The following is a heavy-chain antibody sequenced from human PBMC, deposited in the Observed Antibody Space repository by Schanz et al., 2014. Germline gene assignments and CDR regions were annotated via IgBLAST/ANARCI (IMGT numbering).Heavy chain of an antibody. CDR3: AKYGGELGVSFEY. V-gene: IGHV3-7*01. CDR2: IKQDGSEK. CDR1: GFTFSSYW. Sequence: EMQLVESGGGLVQPGGSLRLSCAASGFTFSSYWMSWVRQAPGEGLEWVANIKQDGSEKYYVDSVKGRFTISRDNAKNSLYLQMNSLRPEDTAVYYCAKYGGELGVSFEYWGQGTLVTVSS. J-gene: IGHJ4*02. D-gene: IGHD7-27*01.